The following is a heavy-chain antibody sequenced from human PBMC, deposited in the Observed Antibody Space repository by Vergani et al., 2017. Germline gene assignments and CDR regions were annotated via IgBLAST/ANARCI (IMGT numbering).Heavy chain of an antibody. V-gene: IGHV4-34*01. CDR3: ARDAGQDTYYYDSSGYYPFDY. CDR2: INHSGST. D-gene: IGHD3-22*01. J-gene: IGHJ4*02. CDR1: GGSFSGYY. Sequence: QVQLQQWGAGLLKPSETLSLTCAVYGGSFSGYYWSWIRQPPGKGLEWIGEINHSGSTNYNPSLKSRVTISVDTSKNQFSLKLSSVTAADTAVYYCARDAGQDTYYYDSSGYYPFDYWGQGTLVTVSS.